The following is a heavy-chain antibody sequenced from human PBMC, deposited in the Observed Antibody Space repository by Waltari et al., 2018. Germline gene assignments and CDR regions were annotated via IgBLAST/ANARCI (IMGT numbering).Heavy chain of an antibody. D-gene: IGHD3-22*01. CDR3: ARPANFYYDRGGYDY. CDR2: IHYSGST. V-gene: IGHV4-39*01. CDR1: GDSISTTSNY. J-gene: IGHJ4*02. Sequence: QLQLQESGPGLVKPSETLSLTCTVSGDSISTTSNYWGWIRQAPGQGREWVGFIHYSGSTYYNPSLKSRVTLSGETSKNQFSLRLTSVTAADTAVYYCARPANFYYDRGGYDYWGQGTLVTVSS.